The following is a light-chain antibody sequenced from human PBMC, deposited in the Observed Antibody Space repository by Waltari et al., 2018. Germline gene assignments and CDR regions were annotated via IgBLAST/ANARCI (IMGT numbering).Light chain of an antibody. CDR2: WAS. J-gene: IGKJ1*01. CDR1: PSVLYSSNNKNY. Sequence: VMTQSPDXLAVSLGXXANHNCKSRPSVLYSSNNKNYLAWYQQKPGQPPKLLIYWASTRESGVPDRFSGSGSGTDFTLTISSLQAEDVAVYYCQQYYSTPRTFGQGTKVEIK. V-gene: IGKV4-1*01. CDR3: QQYYSTPRT.